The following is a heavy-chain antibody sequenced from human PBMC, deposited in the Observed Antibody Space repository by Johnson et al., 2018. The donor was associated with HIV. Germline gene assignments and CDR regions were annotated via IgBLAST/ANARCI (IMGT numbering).Heavy chain of an antibody. D-gene: IGHD1/OR15-1a*01. CDR3: ARAHNWHSDAFDI. CDR2: ISGSGGST. J-gene: IGHJ3*02. CDR1: GFTFSSYA. V-gene: IGHV3-23*04. Sequence: VQLVESGGGVVRPGGSLRLSCAASGFTFSSYAMSWVRQAPGKGLEWVSAISGSGGSTYYADSVKGRFTISRDNSKNTLYLQMNSLRAEDTAVYYCARAHNWHSDAFDIWGQGTMVTVSS.